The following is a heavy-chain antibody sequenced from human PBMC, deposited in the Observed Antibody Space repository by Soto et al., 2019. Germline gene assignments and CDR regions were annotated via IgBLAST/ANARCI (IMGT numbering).Heavy chain of an antibody. Sequence: ASVKVSCKASGYTFTSYGISWVRQAPGQGLEWMGWISAYNGNTNYAQKLQGRVTMTTDTSTSTAYMELRSLRSDDTAVYYCASTPELLGPWYFDYWGQGTLVTVSS. J-gene: IGHJ4*02. CDR1: GYTFTSYG. CDR2: ISAYNGNT. CDR3: ASTPELLGPWYFDY. V-gene: IGHV1-18*01. D-gene: IGHD1-26*01.